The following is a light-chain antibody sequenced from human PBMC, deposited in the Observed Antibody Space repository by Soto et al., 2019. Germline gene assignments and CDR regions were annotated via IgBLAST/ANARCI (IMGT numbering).Light chain of an antibody. Sequence: QSVLTQPPSVSAAPGQKVTISCSGSSSNIGNNYVSWYQQLPGTAPKLLIYDNNKRTSGIPDRFSGSKSGTSATLGITGLQTGDEADYYCGTWDTSLTEGVFGGGTKLTVL. CDR1: SSNIGNNY. J-gene: IGLJ2*01. V-gene: IGLV1-51*01. CDR3: GTWDTSLTEGV. CDR2: DNN.